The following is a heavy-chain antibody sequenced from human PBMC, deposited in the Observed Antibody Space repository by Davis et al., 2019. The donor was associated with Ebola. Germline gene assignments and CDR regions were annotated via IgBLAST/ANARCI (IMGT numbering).Heavy chain of an antibody. J-gene: IGHJ6*02. CDR2: IYPGDSDT. V-gene: IGHV5-51*01. CDR1: GYKFTSHW. Sequence: GESLKISCQGSGYKFTSHWIGWVRQMPGKGLELLGLIYPGDSDTRYSPSSQGQVTISADNSITTAYLQWSSLKASDTAMYYCAREPSMYYGMDVWGQGTTVTVSS. CDR3: AREPSMYYGMDV.